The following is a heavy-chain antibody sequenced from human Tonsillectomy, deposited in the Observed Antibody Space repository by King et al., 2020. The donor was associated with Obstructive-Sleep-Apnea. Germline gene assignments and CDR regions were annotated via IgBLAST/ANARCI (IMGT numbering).Heavy chain of an antibody. Sequence: VQLVESGGGLVQPGGSLRLSCAASGFTFSSYWMSWVRHAPGKGLEWVANIKQDGREKYYVDSVKGRFTISIENAKNSLYLQMNSLSAEDTAVYYCARIYDSSGYYLDYVDYWGQGTLVTVSS. D-gene: IGHD3-22*01. J-gene: IGHJ4*02. CDR2: IKQDGREK. V-gene: IGHV3-7*03. CDR1: GFTFSSYW. CDR3: ARIYDSSGYYLDYVDY.